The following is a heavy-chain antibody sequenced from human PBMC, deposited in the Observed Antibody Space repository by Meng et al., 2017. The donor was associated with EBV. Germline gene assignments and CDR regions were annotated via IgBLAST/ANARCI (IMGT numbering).Heavy chain of an antibody. CDR1: GFTFRNYG. CDR2: INTSGGNT. J-gene: IGHJ4*02. V-gene: IGHV3-23*01. Sequence: EGQLLGAGGGLVQPGGCLGLSFSDTGFTFRNYGMTWVRQAPGKGLEWVSSINTSGGNTHYADSVEGRFTISRDNSKNTLYLQMNSLRAEDTAVYYCANQLWDGGEWGQGTLVTVSS. D-gene: IGHD3-16*01. CDR3: ANQLWDGGE.